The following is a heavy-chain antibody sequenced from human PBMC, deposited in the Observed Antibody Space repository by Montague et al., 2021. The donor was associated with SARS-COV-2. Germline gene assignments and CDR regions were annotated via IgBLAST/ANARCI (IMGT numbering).Heavy chain of an antibody. D-gene: IGHD2-15*01. CDR3: ARGGGDYSYGMDV. Sequence: SLRLSCAASGFTVSSNYMSWVRQAPGKGLQWVSVIYSGGSTYSADSVKGRFTVYRDNSKNTLILQMNSLRAEDTAGYYCARGGGDYSYGMDVWGQGTTVTVSS. J-gene: IGHJ6*02. V-gene: IGHV3-53*01. CDR1: GFTVSSNY. CDR2: IYSGGST.